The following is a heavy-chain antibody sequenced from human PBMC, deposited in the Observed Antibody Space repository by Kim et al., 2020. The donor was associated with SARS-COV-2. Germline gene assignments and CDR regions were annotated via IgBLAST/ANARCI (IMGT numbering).Heavy chain of an antibody. Sequence: GESLKISCKGSGYSFTSYWISWVRQMPGKGLEWMGRIDPSDSYTNYSPSFQGHVTISADKSISTAYLQWSSLKASDTAMYYCARHVDRLYCGGDCSLDIWGQGTMVTVSS. V-gene: IGHV5-10-1*01. CDR1: GYSFTSYW. CDR2: IDPSDSYT. J-gene: IGHJ3*02. D-gene: IGHD2-21*02. CDR3: ARHVDRLYCGGDCSLDI.